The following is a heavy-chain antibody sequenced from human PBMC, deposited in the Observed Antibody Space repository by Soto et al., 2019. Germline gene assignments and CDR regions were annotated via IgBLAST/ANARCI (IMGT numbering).Heavy chain of an antibody. CDR2: INADSGDT. J-gene: IGHJ4*02. Sequence: ASVKVSCKASGNTFTGYYIRWVRQAPGQGLEWMGWINADSGDTNYAQKFQGRVAMTRETSIGTAYMVLTSLRSDDTAVYYCATVPAVAGTGDYFDYWGQGTLVTVSS. CDR3: ATVPAVAGTGDYFDY. V-gene: IGHV1-2*02. D-gene: IGHD6-19*01. CDR1: GNTFTGYY.